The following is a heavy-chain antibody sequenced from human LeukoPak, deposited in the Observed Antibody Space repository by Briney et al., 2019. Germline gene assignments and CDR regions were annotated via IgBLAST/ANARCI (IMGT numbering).Heavy chain of an antibody. D-gene: IGHD3-3*01. Sequence: SETLSLTCTVSGGSISSSSYYWGWIRQPPGKGLEWIGSIYYSGSTYYNPSLKSRVTISVDTSKNQFSLKLSSVTAADTVVYYCASSNYDFWSGYQGGWFDPWGQGTLVTVSS. CDR3: ASSNYDFWSGYQGGWFDP. J-gene: IGHJ5*02. CDR2: IYYSGST. CDR1: GGSISSSSYY. V-gene: IGHV4-39*07.